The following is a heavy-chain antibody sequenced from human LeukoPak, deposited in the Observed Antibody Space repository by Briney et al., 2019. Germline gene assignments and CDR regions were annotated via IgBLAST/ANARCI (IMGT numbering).Heavy chain of an antibody. Sequence: GSLRLSFVASGFTFSCSWMHWVRQAPGKGLVWVSRISSDGSATTYADSVKGRFTIYRDNAKNTLYLQMSSLRADDTAVYYCAREWGFHFDYWGQGTLVTVSS. CDR3: AREWGFHFDY. D-gene: IGHD3-16*01. V-gene: IGHV3-74*01. CDR2: ISSDGSAT. J-gene: IGHJ4*02. CDR1: GFTFSCSW.